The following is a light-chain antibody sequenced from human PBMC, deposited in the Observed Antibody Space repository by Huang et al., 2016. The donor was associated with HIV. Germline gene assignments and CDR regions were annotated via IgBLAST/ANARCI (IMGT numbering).Light chain of an antibody. CDR3: QQYHSSPVT. CDR1: QSISRSY. V-gene: IGKV3-20*01. Sequence: IVLTQSPGTLSVSPGERATLSCRASQSISRSYLVWYQQKPGQAPRRLSYGASSRATGIPDRFSGSGSGRDFTLTISRLEPEDFAVYFCQQYHSSPVTFGQGTRLEIK. CDR2: GAS. J-gene: IGKJ5*01.